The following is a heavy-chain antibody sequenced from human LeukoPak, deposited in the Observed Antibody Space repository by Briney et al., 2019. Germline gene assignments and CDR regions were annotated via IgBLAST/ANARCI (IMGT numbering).Heavy chain of an antibody. CDR1: GFTVSSHY. CDR2: LYSDGTT. Sequence: QPGGSLRLSCAASGFTVSSHYMNWVRQAPGKGLQWVSVLYSDGTTYYADSVKGRFTISRDNSRSTLYLQMNSLRAEDTAVYFCARVAYYRVTADQITDAFDVWGRGTAVTVSS. D-gene: IGHD2-21*02. V-gene: IGHV3-66*01. J-gene: IGHJ3*01. CDR3: ARVAYYRVTADQITDAFDV.